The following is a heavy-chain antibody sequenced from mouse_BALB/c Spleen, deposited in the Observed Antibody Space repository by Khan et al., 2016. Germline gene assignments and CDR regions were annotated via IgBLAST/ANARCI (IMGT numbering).Heavy chain of an antibody. J-gene: IGHJ1*01. CDR3: ARDVGNYGYFDV. V-gene: IGHV9-3-1*01. CDR2: INTYTGET. CDR1: GYTLANYG. Sequence: QVQLVQTGPELKKPGETVKISCKASGYTLANYGVIWVKQAPGKGLKWMVWINTYTGETIYTDDFKGRFAFSLETSANIVYLEINKLKNEDTATYYCARDVGNYGYFDVWGAGTTVTVSS. D-gene: IGHD1-1*02.